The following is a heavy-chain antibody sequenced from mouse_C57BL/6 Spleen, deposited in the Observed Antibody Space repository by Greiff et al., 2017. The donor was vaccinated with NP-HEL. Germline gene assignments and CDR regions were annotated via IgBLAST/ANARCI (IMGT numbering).Heavy chain of an antibody. V-gene: IGHV1-69*01. J-gene: IGHJ4*01. Sequence: VQLQQPGAELVMPGASVKLSCKASGYTFTSYWMHWVKQRPGQGLEWIGEIDPSDSYTNYNQKFKGKSTLTVDKSSSTAYMQLSSLTSEDSAVYYCAGRRRGYYYAMDYWGQGTSVTVSS. CDR2: IDPSDSYT. CDR3: AGRRRGYYYAMDY. D-gene: IGHD2-12*01. CDR1: GYTFTSYW.